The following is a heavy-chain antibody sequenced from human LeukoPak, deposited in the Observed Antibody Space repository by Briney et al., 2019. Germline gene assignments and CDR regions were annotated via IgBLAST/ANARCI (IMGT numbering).Heavy chain of an antibody. CDR3: ARDPSYGSGSPDY. Sequence: ASVKVSCKASGYTFTGYHMHWVRQAPGQGLEWMGWINPNSGGTNYAQKFQGRVTMTRDTSISTAYMELSRLRSDDTAVYYCARDPSYGSGSPDYWGQGTLVTVSS. V-gene: IGHV1-2*02. CDR2: INPNSGGT. D-gene: IGHD3-10*01. CDR1: GYTFTGYH. J-gene: IGHJ4*02.